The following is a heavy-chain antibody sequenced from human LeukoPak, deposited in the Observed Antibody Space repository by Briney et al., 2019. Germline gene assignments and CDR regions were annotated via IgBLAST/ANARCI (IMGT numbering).Heavy chain of an antibody. D-gene: IGHD4-17*01. Sequence: GGSLRLSCTVSGFTVSTNYMSWVRQAPGKGLEWVSVIYSGGSKYYADSVKGRFTISRDNSKNTLYLQMNRLRAEDTAVYYCARRGYGDYAPFDYWGQGTLVTVSS. CDR3: ARRGYGDYAPFDY. CDR1: GFTVSTNY. CDR2: IYSGGSK. J-gene: IGHJ4*02. V-gene: IGHV3-66*04.